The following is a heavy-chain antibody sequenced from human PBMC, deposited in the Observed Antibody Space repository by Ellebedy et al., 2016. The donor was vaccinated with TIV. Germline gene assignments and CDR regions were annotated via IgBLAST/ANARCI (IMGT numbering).Heavy chain of an antibody. Sequence: SETLSLTXTVSGGSISSSYWSWIRQPPGKGLEWIAYISYSGSTDYNPSLKSRVTISLDTSKNQFSLKLSSVTAADTAVYYCARIRATNWFDPWGQGTLVTVSS. V-gene: IGHV4-59*01. CDR3: ARIRATNWFDP. CDR2: ISYSGST. CDR1: GGSISSSY. D-gene: IGHD3-10*01. J-gene: IGHJ5*02.